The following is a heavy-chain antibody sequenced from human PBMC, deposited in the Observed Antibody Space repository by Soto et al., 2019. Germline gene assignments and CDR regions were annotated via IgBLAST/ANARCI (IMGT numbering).Heavy chain of an antibody. V-gene: IGHV3-15*01. CDR1: GFTFGNAY. J-gene: IGHJ4*02. Sequence: EVQLVESGGGLVEPGGSLRLSCEASGFTFGNAYMNWVRQAPGKGLEWVGRIKTNTDYGTTDYATPVKGRFLISRDDSKDTLFLQMNSLKTEDTAVYFCCTDVQAKSYHDGSGYSPDWGQGTLVTVSS. D-gene: IGHD3-22*01. CDR2: IKTNTDYGTT. CDR3: CTDVQAKSYHDGSGYSPD.